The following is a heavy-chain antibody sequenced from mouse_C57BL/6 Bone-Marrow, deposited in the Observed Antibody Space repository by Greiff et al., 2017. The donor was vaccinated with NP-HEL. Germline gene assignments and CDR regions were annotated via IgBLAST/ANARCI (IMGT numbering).Heavy chain of an antibody. J-gene: IGHJ1*03. D-gene: IGHD1-1*01. CDR1: GYTFTSYW. V-gene: IGHV1-64*01. CDR2: IHPNSGST. Sequence: VQLQQPGAELVKPGASVKLSCKASGYTFTSYWMHWVKQRPGQGLEWIGMIHPNSGSTNYNEKFKSKATLTVDKSSSTAYMQLSSLTSEDSAVYYCARKLRYLRYFDVWSTGTTVTVSS. CDR3: ARKLRYLRYFDV.